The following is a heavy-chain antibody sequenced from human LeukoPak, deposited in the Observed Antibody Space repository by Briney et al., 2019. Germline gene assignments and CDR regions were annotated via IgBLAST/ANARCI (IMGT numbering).Heavy chain of an antibody. CDR1: GGTFSSYT. V-gene: IGHV1-8*01. D-gene: IGHD3-22*01. J-gene: IGHJ4*02. CDR2: MNPNSGNT. CDR3: VCYYYDSSGRDQTVDY. Sequence: GASVKVSCKASGGTFSSYTINWVRQATGQGLEWMGWMNPNSGNTGYAQKFQGRVTMTRNTSISTAYMELSSLRSEDTAVYYCVCYYYDSSGRDQTVDYWGQGTLVTVSS.